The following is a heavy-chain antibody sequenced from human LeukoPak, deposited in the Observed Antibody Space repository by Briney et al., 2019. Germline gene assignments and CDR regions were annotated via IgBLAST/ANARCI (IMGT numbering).Heavy chain of an antibody. CDR3: ARGGKWEPLRKVWTHFDY. J-gene: IGHJ4*02. CDR1: GFTVSSNY. Sequence: GGSLRLSCAASGFTVSSNYMSWVRQAPGKGLEWVSVIYSGGSTYYADSVKGRFTISRDNSKNTLYLQMNSLRAEDTAVYYCARGGKWEPLRKVWTHFDYWGQGTLVTVSS. CDR2: IYSGGST. D-gene: IGHD1-26*01. V-gene: IGHV3-53*01.